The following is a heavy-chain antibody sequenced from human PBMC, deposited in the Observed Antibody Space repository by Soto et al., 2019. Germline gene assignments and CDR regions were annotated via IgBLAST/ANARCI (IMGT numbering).Heavy chain of an antibody. CDR3: ARGGDVNYYHGMDV. J-gene: IGHJ6*02. V-gene: IGHV1-18*01. CDR1: GYTCTSYG. Sequence: QVQLVQSGGEVKKPGASVKLSCTASGYTCTSYGISWVRQARGQGLEWMGWISAYNGKTNYAQNVQGRVTMTTDTSMRTAHMDLRSLRSDDTAVYYCARGGDVNYYHGMDVWGQGTTVTVSS. D-gene: IGHD5-12*01. CDR2: ISAYNGKT.